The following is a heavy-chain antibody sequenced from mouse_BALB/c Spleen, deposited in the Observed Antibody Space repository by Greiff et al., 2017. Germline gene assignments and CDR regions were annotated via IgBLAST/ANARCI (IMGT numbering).Heavy chain of an antibody. CDR3: TRGGAYYGNYDAMDY. CDR2: INPSNGGT. D-gene: IGHD2-10*01. J-gene: IGHJ4*01. Sequence: QVQLQQSGAELVKPGASVKLSCKASGYTFTSYYMYWVKQRPGQGLEWIGEINPSNGGTNFNEKFKSKATLTVDKSSSTAYMQLSSLTSEDSAVYYCTRGGAYYGNYDAMDYWGQGTSVTVSS. CDR1: GYTFTSYY. V-gene: IGHV1S81*02.